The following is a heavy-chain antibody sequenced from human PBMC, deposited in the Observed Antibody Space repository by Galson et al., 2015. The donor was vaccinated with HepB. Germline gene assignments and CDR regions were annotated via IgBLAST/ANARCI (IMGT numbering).Heavy chain of an antibody. CDR1: GGTFSSYA. CDR2: IIPIFGTA. CDR3: ARGLGYCSSTSCYYYYMDV. J-gene: IGHJ6*03. Sequence: SVKVSCKASGGTFSSYAISWVRQAPGQGLEWMGGIIPIFGTANYAQKFQGSVTITADESTSTAYMELSSLRSEDTAVYYCARGLGYCSSTSCYYYYMDVWGKGTTVTVSS. D-gene: IGHD2-2*01. V-gene: IGHV1-69*13.